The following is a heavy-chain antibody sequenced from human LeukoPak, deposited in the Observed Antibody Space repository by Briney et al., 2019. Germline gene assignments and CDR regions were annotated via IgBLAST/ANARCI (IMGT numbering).Heavy chain of an antibody. D-gene: IGHD2-15*01. J-gene: IGHJ4*02. Sequence: SETLSLTCTVSGGSISSSSYYWGWIRQPPGKGLEWIGSIYYSGSTYYNPSVKSLVTISVDTSKNQFSLKLSSVTAADTAVYYCARHVGYCSGGSCYSDYWGQGTLVTVSS. CDR1: GGSISSSSYY. CDR3: ARHVGYCSGGSCYSDY. V-gene: IGHV4-39*01. CDR2: IYYSGST.